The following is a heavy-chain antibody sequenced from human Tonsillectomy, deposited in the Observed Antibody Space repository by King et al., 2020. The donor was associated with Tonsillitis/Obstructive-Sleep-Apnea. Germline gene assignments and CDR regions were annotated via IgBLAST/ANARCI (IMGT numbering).Heavy chain of an antibody. CDR1: GFTFSSYG. CDR3: AKDDSSPLGMDV. CDR2: ISYDGSNK. V-gene: IGHV3-30*18. Sequence: VQLVESGGGVVQPGRSLRLSCAASGFTFSSYGMHWVRQAPGKGLEWVAVISYDGSNKYYADSVKGRFTISRDSSKNTLYLQMNSLRAEDTAVYYCAKDDSSPLGMDVWGQGTTVTVSS. D-gene: IGHD3-22*01. J-gene: IGHJ6*02.